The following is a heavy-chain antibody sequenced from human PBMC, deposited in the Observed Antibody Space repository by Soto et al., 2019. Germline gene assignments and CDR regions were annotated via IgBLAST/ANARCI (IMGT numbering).Heavy chain of an antibody. CDR2: IYYSGAT. Sequence: SETLSLTCTVSGGSISSDYWSWIRQPPGKGLEWIGYIYYSGATNYNPSLKSRVTISVDRSKNQFSLRLNSVTAADTAVYYCARDWAVWGVISDYYYYGMDVWGQGTTVTVSS. CDR3: ARDWAVWGVISDYYYYGMDV. D-gene: IGHD3-10*01. V-gene: IGHV4-59*01. J-gene: IGHJ6*02. CDR1: GGSISSDY.